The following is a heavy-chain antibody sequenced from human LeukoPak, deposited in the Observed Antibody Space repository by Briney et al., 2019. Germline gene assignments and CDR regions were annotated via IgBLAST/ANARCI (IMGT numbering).Heavy chain of an antibody. V-gene: IGHV3-15*07. CDR1: DFTLTNAW. J-gene: IGHJ3*02. Sequence: GGSPRLSCAASDFTLTNAWVNWIRQAPGEGLEWVGRIKSKTDGGTTDFAAPVNGRFTISRDDSTNTVYLQMDSLKTEDTAVYYCIIAPGLFAFETWGQGTMVTVSS. CDR3: IIAPGLFAFET. CDR2: IKSKTDGGTT. D-gene: IGHD6-13*01.